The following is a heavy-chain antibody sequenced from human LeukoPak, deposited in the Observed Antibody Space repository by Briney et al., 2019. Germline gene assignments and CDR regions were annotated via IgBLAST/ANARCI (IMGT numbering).Heavy chain of an antibody. V-gene: IGHV1-24*01. CDR1: GYTLTELS. D-gene: IGHD3-3*01. Sequence: ASVKVSCKVSGYTLTELSMHWVRQAPGKGLEWMGGFDPEDGETIYAQKFQGRVTMTEDTSTDTAYMGLSSLRSEDTAVYYCATATYYDFWSGCGMDVWGQGTTVTVSS. CDR3: ATATYYDFWSGCGMDV. J-gene: IGHJ6*02. CDR2: FDPEDGET.